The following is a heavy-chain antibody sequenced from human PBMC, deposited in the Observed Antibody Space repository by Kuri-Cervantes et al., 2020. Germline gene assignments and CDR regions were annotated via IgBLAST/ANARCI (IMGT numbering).Heavy chain of an antibody. D-gene: IGHD4-17*01. CDR3: ARVYGDYAAWYFDL. Sequence: GPTLVKPTQTLTLTCSVSGFSLSASGMRVSWIRQPPGKALEWLARIDRDDDKFYRTSLKTRLTISKDTSKNQVVLTMTNMDPVDTATYYCARVYGDYAAWYFDLWGRGTLVTVSS. CDR2: IDRDDDK. V-gene: IGHV2-70D*14. CDR1: GFSLSASGMR. J-gene: IGHJ2*01.